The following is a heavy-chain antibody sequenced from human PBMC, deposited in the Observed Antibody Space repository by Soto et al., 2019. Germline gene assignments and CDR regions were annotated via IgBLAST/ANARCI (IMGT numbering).Heavy chain of an antibody. Sequence: ETLSLTCTVSGGSVSSAGYYWSWIRQSPGKGLEWIGYIYYSGSTNYNPSLKSRVTISVDTSKNQFSLNLSSVTAADTSVYYCARQQLVPPYYFDYWGQGTLVTVSS. V-gene: IGHV4-61*08. CDR2: IYYSGST. J-gene: IGHJ4*02. D-gene: IGHD6-13*01. CDR3: ARQQLVPPYYFDY. CDR1: GGSVSSAGYY.